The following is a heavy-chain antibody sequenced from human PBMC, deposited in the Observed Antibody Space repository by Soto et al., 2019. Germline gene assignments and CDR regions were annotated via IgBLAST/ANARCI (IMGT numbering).Heavy chain of an antibody. J-gene: IGHJ4*02. V-gene: IGHV3-23*01. Sequence: GGSLRLSCAASGFTFSSYAMSWVRQAPGKGLEWVSAISGSGGSTYYADSVKGRFTISRDNSKNTLYLQMNSLRAEDTAVYYCAKESARGSYYLPLVDFDYWGQGTLVTVSS. CDR3: AKESARGSYYLPLVDFDY. D-gene: IGHD1-26*01. CDR2: ISGSGGST. CDR1: GFTFSSYA.